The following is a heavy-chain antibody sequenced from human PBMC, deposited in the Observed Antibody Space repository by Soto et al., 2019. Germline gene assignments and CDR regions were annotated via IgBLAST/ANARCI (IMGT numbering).Heavy chain of an antibody. V-gene: IGHV3-9*01. J-gene: IGHJ5*02. CDR3: AKAQQLVQGWFDP. CDR1: GFTFDDYA. CDR2: ISWNSGSI. D-gene: IGHD6-13*01. Sequence: EVQLVESGGGLVQPGRSLRLSCAASGFTFDDYAMHWVRQAPGKGMEWVSGISWNSGSIGYADSVKGRFTMSRDNAKNSLYLQMNSLRAEATALYYCAKAQQLVQGWFDPWGQGTLVTVSS.